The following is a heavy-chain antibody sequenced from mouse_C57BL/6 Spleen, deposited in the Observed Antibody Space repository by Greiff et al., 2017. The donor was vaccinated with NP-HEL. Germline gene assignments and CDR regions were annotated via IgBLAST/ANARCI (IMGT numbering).Heavy chain of an antibody. J-gene: IGHJ2*01. CDR1: GYTFTDYE. Sequence: QVQLQQSGAELVRPGASVTLSCKASGYTFTDYEMHWVKQTPVHGLEWIGAIDPETGGTAYNQKFKGKAILTADKSSSTAYMELRSLTSEDSAVYYCTRTKLDMDYWGQGTTLTVSS. CDR2: IDPETGGT. D-gene: IGHD3-3*01. CDR3: TRTKLDMDY. V-gene: IGHV1-15*01.